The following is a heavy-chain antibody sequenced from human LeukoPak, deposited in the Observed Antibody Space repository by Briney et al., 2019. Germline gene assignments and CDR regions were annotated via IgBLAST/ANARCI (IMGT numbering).Heavy chain of an antibody. J-gene: IGHJ3*02. V-gene: IGHV1-69*01. CDR2: IIPIFGTA. Sequence: GSSVKVSCTASGGTFSSYAISWVRQASGQGLEWMGGIIPIFGTANYAQKFQGRVTITADESTSTAYVELSSLRSEDTAVYYCARSYYYGSGSYPHDAFDIWGQGTMVTVSS. CDR1: GGTFSSYA. CDR3: ARSYYYGSGSYPHDAFDI. D-gene: IGHD3-10*01.